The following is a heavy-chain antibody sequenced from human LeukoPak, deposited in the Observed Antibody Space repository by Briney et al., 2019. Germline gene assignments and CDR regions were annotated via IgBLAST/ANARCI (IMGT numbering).Heavy chain of an antibody. CDR2: IYSGGNT. Sequence: GGSLRLSCAASGFTFSDYYMSWVRQAPGKGLEWVSFIYSGGNTHYSDSLKGRFTISRDNSKNTLYLQMNSLRVEDTAVYYCARRAGAYSHPYDYWGQGTLVTVSS. J-gene: IGHJ4*02. V-gene: IGHV3-53*01. CDR3: ARRAGAYSHPYDY. D-gene: IGHD4/OR15-4a*01. CDR1: GFTFSDYY.